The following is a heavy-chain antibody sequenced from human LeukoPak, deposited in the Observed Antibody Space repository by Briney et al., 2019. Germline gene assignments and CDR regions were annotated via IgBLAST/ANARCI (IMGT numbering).Heavy chain of an antibody. CDR1: GFTFSSYA. Sequence: GGSLRLSCAASGFTFSSYAMHWVRQAPGKGLEWVAVISYDGSNKYYADSVKGRFTISRDNSKNTLYLQMNSLRAEDTAVYYCARDRGSMTTVTTAYYWGQGTLVTVSS. CDR3: ARDRGSMTTVTTAYY. D-gene: IGHD4-17*01. V-gene: IGHV3-30*04. J-gene: IGHJ4*02. CDR2: ISYDGSNK.